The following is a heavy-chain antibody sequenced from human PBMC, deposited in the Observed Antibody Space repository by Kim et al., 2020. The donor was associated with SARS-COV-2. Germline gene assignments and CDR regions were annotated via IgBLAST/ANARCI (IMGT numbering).Heavy chain of an antibody. D-gene: IGHD2-21*01. CDR3: VRDRIGVAFDI. J-gene: IGHJ3*02. CDR2: I. V-gene: IGHV3-48*02. Sequence: IYYADSVRCRFTISRDNAKNSLYLQMNSLRDEDTSLYYCVRDRIGVAFDIWGQGTMVTVSS.